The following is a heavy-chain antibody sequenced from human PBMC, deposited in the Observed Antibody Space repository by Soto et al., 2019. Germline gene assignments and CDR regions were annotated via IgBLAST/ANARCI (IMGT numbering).Heavy chain of an antibody. CDR2: IYYSGST. Sequence: PSETLSLTCTVSGGSISSGGYYWSWIRQHPGKGLEWIGYIYYSGSTYYNPSLKSRVTISVDTSKNQFSLKLSSVTAADTAVYYCARVRRGVTIFGVVPYGMDVWGQGTTVTVSS. D-gene: IGHD3-3*01. CDR1: GGSISSGGYY. V-gene: IGHV4-31*03. CDR3: ARVRRGVTIFGVVPYGMDV. J-gene: IGHJ6*02.